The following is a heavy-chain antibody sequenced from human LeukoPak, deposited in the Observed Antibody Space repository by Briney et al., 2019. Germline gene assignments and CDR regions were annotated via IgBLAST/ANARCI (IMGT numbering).Heavy chain of an antibody. Sequence: PGGTLRLSCAASGFTFSSYGMSWVRQAPGKGLEWVSAISGSGGSTYYADSVKGRFTISRDNSKNTLYLQMNSLRAEDTAVYYCAKGMLADDDYGDYGSEWIAFDIWGQGTMVTVSS. CDR3: AKGMLADDDYGDYGSEWIAFDI. CDR1: GFTFSSYG. V-gene: IGHV3-23*01. D-gene: IGHD4-17*01. J-gene: IGHJ3*02. CDR2: ISGSGGST.